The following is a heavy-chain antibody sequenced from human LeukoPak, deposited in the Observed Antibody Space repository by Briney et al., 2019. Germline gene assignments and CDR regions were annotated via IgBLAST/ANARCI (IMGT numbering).Heavy chain of an antibody. V-gene: IGHV3-48*02. CDR2: ISSSSSTI. CDR3: ARDLLTGRYYYGMDV. J-gene: IGHJ6*02. D-gene: IGHD7-27*01. CDR1: GFTFSNAW. Sequence: GGSLRLSCAASGFTFSNAWMSWVRQAPGKGLEWVSYISSSSSTIYYADSVKGRFTISRDNAKNSLYLQMNSLRDEDTAVYYCARDLLTGRYYYGMDVWGQGTTVTVSS.